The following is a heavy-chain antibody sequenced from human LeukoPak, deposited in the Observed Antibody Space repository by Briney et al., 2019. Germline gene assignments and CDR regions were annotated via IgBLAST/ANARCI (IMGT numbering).Heavy chain of an antibody. CDR1: GFTFSSYA. CDR3: DYTIFGVVDDAFDI. CDR2: ISGSGGST. D-gene: IGHD3-3*01. V-gene: IGHV3-23*01. Sequence: GRSLRLSCAASGFTFSSYAMSWVRQAPGKGLEWVSAISGSGGSTYYADSVKGRFTISRDNSKNTLYLQMNSLRAEDTAVYYCDYTIFGVVDDAFDIWGQGTMVTVSS. J-gene: IGHJ3*02.